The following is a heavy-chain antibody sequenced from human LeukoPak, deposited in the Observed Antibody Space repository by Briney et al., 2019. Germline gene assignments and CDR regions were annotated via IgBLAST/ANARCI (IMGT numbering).Heavy chain of an antibody. Sequence: GGSLRLSCAASGFTFSSYEMNWVRQAPGKGLEWVSVIYSGGSTYYADSVKGRFTISRDNSKNTLYLQMNSLRAEDTAVYYCARIAVAGYGLARYYYYYYMDVWGKGTTVTISS. J-gene: IGHJ6*03. CDR2: IYSGGST. V-gene: IGHV3-53*01. D-gene: IGHD6-19*01. CDR1: GFTFSSYE. CDR3: ARIAVAGYGLARYYYYYYMDV.